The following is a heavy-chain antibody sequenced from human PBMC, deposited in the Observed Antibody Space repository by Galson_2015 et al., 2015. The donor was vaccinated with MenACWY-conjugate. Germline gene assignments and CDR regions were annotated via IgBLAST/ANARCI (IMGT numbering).Heavy chain of an antibody. V-gene: IGHV3-48*02. CDR2: ISSSSSTI. J-gene: IGHJ4*02. D-gene: IGHD5-18*01. CDR1: GFTFSTYS. Sequence: SLRLSCAASGFTFSTYSMNWVRQAPGKGLEWVSYISSSSSTIYYADSVKGRFTTSRDNAKNSLYLQMNTLRDEDTAVCYCARVPGYSYGYYDWWGQGTLVTVSS. CDR3: ARVPGYSYGYYDW.